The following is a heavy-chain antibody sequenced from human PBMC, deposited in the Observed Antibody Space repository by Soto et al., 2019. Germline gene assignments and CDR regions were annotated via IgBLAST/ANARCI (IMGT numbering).Heavy chain of an antibody. CDR3: ASTYSTSWYWFDP. J-gene: IGHJ5*02. Sequence: QVTVKESGPVLVKPTETLTLTCTVSGFSLSNAGLGVSWIRQPPGKALEWLGHIFSNDEKSYSTSLKSGITIAKDTSTGPVVLTMTNMDPVDTATYYCASTYSTSWYWFDPWGQGTLVTVSS. CDR2: IFSNDEK. CDR1: GFSLSNAGLG. V-gene: IGHV2-26*04. D-gene: IGHD6-13*01.